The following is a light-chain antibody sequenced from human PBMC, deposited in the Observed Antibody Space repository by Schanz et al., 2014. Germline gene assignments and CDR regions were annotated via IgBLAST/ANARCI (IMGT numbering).Light chain of an antibody. J-gene: IGKJ1*01. CDR2: GAS. Sequence: EIVLTQSPGTLSLSPGERATLSCRASQTVTSGYLAWYQQKPGQTPRLLIYGASSRATGIPDRFSGSGSGTDFTLTISRLEPEDFAVYYCQQYGSPFGQGTKVEIK. CDR1: QTVTSGY. V-gene: IGKV3-20*01. CDR3: QQYGSP.